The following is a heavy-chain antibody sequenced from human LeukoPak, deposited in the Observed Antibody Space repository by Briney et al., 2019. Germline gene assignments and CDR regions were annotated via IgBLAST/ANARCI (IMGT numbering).Heavy chain of an antibody. J-gene: IGHJ4*02. CDR1: GFTFSSYW. CDR2: INSDGSST. CDR3: ARGRLTTVTTGVY. V-gene: IGHV3-74*01. D-gene: IGHD4-17*01. Sequence: TGGSLRLSCAASGFTFSSYWMHWVRQAPGKGLVWVSCINSDGSSTSYADSVKGRFTISRDNAKNTLYLQMNSLRAEDTAVYYCARGRLTTVTTGVYWGQGTLVTVSS.